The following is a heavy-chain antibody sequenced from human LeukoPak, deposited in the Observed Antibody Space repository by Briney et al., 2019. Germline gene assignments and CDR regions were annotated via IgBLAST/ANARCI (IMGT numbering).Heavy chain of an antibody. Sequence: PGGSLRLSRVASGFTFGNYWMSWVRQAPGKGLEWVANIKQDGSEKYYVDSVKGRFTISRDNAKNSLYLQMNSLRAEDTAVYYCARAIGSGTEDYWGQGSLVTVSS. CDR2: IKQDGSEK. CDR1: GFTFGNYW. D-gene: IGHD6-13*01. J-gene: IGHJ4*02. CDR3: ARAIGSGTEDY. V-gene: IGHV3-7*01.